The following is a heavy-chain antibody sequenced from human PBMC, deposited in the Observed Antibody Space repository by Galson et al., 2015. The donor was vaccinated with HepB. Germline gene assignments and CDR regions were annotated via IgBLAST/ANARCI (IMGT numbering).Heavy chain of an antibody. D-gene: IGHD2-15*01. J-gene: IGHJ4*02. Sequence: SETLSLTCTVSGGSISSYYWSWIRQPAGKGLGWIGRIYTSGSTNYNPSLKSRVTMSVDTSKNQFSLKLSSVTAADTAVYYCARNLGYCSGGSCYDSYYFDYWGQGTLVTVSS. CDR1: GGSISSYY. V-gene: IGHV4-4*07. CDR3: ARNLGYCSGGSCYDSYYFDY. CDR2: IYTSGST.